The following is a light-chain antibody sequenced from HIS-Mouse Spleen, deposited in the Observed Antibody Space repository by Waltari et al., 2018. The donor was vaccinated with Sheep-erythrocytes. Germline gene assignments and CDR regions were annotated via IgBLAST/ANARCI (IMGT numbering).Light chain of an antibody. J-gene: IGLJ2*01. V-gene: IGLV3-1*01. CDR1: KSGDKY. CDR3: QAWDSSTAWNVV. CDR2: QDS. Sequence: SYELTQPPSVSVSPGQTASITCPGDKSGDKYPCWDQQKPCQSPVLVIYQDSKRPSGIPERFSGSNSGNTATLTISGTQAMDEADYYCQAWDSSTAWNVVFGGGTKLTVL.